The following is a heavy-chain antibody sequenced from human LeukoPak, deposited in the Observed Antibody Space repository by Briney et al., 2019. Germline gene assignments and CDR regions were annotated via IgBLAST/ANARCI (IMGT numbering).Heavy chain of an antibody. D-gene: IGHD3-3*01. J-gene: IGHJ4*02. CDR3: ARSTQGALEWLLDY. CDR1: GGTFSSYA. CDR2: IIPIFGTA. V-gene: IGHV1-69*05. Sequence: SVKVSCKASGGTFSSYAISWVRQAPGQGLKWMGGIIPIFGTANYAQKFQGRVTITTDESTSTAYMELSSLRSEDTAVYYCARSTQGALEWLLDYWGQGTLVTVSS.